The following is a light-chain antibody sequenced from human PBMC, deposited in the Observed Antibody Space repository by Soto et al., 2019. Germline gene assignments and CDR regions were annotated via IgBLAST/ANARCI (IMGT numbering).Light chain of an antibody. CDR3: SSYTSSSTLV. V-gene: IGLV2-14*01. J-gene: IGLJ2*01. Sequence: QSALTQPASVSGSPGQSITISCTGTSSDVGGYKYVSWYQQHPAKAPKLMIFEVSNRPSGISNRFSGSKSGNTASLTISGLQAEDAADYYCSSYTSSSTLVFGGGTKVTVL. CDR2: EVS. CDR1: SSDVGGYKY.